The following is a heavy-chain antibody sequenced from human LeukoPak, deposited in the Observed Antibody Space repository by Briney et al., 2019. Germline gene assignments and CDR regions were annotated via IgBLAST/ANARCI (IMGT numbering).Heavy chain of an antibody. CDR2: ISSSSSSI. CDR3: ARDYCSGGRCYSVDY. D-gene: IGHD2-15*01. Sequence: GGPLRLSCAASGFTFSSYSLNWLRQAPGKGLEGLSYISSSSSSIYYADSVKVRFTIYRDNDKNSLYLQMNSLRAEDTAMYYCARDYCSGGRCYSVDYWGQGTLVTVSS. J-gene: IGHJ4*02. V-gene: IGHV3-48*04. CDR1: GFTFSSYS.